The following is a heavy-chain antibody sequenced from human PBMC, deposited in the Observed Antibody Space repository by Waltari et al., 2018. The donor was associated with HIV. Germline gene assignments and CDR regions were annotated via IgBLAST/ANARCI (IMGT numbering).Heavy chain of an antibody. CDR3: ARDRDDSSGYYPLGY. V-gene: IGHV1-2*02. J-gene: IGHJ4*02. D-gene: IGHD3-22*01. CDR1: GYTFTGYY. CDR2: INPNSGGT. Sequence: QVQLVQSGAEVKKPGASVKVSCKASGYTFTGYYMHWVRQAPGQGLEWMGWINPNSGGTNYAQKFQGRVTMTRDTSISTAYMELSRLRSDDTAVYYCARDRDDSSGYYPLGYWGQGTLVTVSS.